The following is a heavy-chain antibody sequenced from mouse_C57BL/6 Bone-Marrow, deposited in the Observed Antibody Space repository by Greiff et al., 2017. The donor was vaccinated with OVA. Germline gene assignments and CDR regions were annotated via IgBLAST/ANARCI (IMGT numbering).Heavy chain of an antibody. J-gene: IGHJ4*01. CDR2: INPGSGGT. Sequence: QVQLQQSGAELVRPGTSVKVSCKASGYAFTNYLIEWVKQRPGQGLEWIGVINPGSGGTNYNEKFKGKATLTADKSSSTAYMQLSSLTSEDSAVYFCAVKGNDYDGGGFYYAMDYWGQGTSVTVSS. V-gene: IGHV1-54*01. CDR1: GYAFTNYL. D-gene: IGHD2-4*01. CDR3: AVKGNDYDGGGFYYAMDY.